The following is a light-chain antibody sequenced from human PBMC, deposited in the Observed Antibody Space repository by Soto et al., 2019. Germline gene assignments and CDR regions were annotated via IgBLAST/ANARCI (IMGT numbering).Light chain of an antibody. Sequence: QSALTQPASVSGSPGQSITISCTGTSSDVGGYNYVSWHQHHPGKAPKLMISEVSNRPSGVSNRFSGSKSGNTASLTISGLQAEDEADYYCSSYTSSSTLVFGGGTKLTVL. J-gene: IGLJ2*01. CDR1: SSDVGGYNY. V-gene: IGLV2-14*01. CDR2: EVS. CDR3: SSYTSSSTLV.